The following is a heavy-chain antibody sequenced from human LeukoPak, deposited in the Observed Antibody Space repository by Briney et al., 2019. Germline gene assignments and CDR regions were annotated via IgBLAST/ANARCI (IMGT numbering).Heavy chain of an antibody. V-gene: IGHV4-39*07. CDR3: ASGISYYYDSSGYYVAY. Sequence: SETLSLTCTVSGGSISSSSYYWGWIRQPPGKGLEWIGSIYYSGSTYYSPSLKSRVTISVDTSKNQFSLKLSSVTAADTAVYYCASGISYYYDSSGYYVAYWGQGTLVTVSS. J-gene: IGHJ4*02. CDR1: GGSISSSSYY. D-gene: IGHD3-22*01. CDR2: IYYSGST.